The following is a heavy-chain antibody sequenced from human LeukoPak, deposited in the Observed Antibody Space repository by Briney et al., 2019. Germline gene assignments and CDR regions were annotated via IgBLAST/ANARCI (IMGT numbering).Heavy chain of an antibody. CDR2: ISDTGNT. CDR1: GFTLSSYA. D-gene: IGHD2-15*01. CDR3: AKAPVATCRGAFCYPFDY. J-gene: IGHJ4*02. Sequence: PGGSLRFSCAASGFTLSSYAMSWVRQAPGKGLEWASAISDTGNTYHADSVKGRFTISRDSSKNTLFLQMNRLRPEDAAVYYCAKAPVATCRGAFCYPFDYWGLGTLVTVSS. V-gene: IGHV3-23*01.